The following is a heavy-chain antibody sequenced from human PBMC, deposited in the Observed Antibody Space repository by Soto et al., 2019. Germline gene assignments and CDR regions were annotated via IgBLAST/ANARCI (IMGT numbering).Heavy chain of an antibody. D-gene: IGHD6-13*01. CDR1: GYTFTSYG. Sequence: ASVKVSCKASGYTFTSYGISWVRQAPGQGLEWMGWISAYNGNTNYAQKLQGRVTMTTDTSTSTAYMELRSLRSDDTAVYYCARDWDEAAAGWFFYWGQGTLVTVSS. CDR2: ISAYNGNT. V-gene: IGHV1-18*01. J-gene: IGHJ4*02. CDR3: ARDWDEAAAGWFFY.